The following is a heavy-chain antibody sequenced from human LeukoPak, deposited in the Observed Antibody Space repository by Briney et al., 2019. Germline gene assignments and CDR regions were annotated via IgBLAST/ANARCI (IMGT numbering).Heavy chain of an antibody. CDR2: IYHSGST. CDR3: ARAVAGTGAPFDY. CDR1: GGSISSSNW. Sequence: PSETLSLTCAVSGGSISSSNWWSWVRQPPGKGLEWIGEIYHSGSTYYNPSLKSRVTISVDRSKNQFSLKLSSVTAADTAVYYCARAVAGTGAPFDYWGQGTLVTVSS. V-gene: IGHV4-4*02. D-gene: IGHD6-19*01. J-gene: IGHJ4*02.